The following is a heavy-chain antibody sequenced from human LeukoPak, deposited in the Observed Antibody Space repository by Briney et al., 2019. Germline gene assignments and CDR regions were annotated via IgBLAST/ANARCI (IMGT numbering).Heavy chain of an antibody. CDR3: AKDRGYSYGSPDY. V-gene: IGHV3-30*02. CDR1: GFTLSIYG. D-gene: IGHD5-18*01. Sequence: PGGSLRLSCAASGFTLSIYGMHWVRQAPGKGLEWVAFIRYDGSNKYYADSVKGRFTISRDNSKNTLYLQMNSLRAEDTSVFYCAKDRGYSYGSPDYWGQGTLVTVSS. CDR2: IRYDGSNK. J-gene: IGHJ4*02.